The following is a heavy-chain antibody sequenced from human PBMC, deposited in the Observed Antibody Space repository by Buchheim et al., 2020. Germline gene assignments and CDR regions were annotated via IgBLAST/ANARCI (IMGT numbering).Heavy chain of an antibody. J-gene: IGHJ4*02. Sequence: QVQLVESGGGVVQPGRSLRLSCAASGFTFSSYGMHWVRQAPGKGLEWVAVIWYDGSNKYYADSVKGRFTISRDNSKNTLYLQMNSLRAEDTAAYYCARDGPAGLHMVRELPYWGQGTL. CDR2: IWYDGSNK. V-gene: IGHV3-33*01. D-gene: IGHD3-10*01. CDR3: ARDGPAGLHMVRELPY. CDR1: GFTFSSYG.